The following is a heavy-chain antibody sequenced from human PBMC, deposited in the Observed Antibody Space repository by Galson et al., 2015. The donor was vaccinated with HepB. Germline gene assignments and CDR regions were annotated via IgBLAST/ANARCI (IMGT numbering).Heavy chain of an antibody. CDR1: GGSISSYY. D-gene: IGHD3-9*01. J-gene: IGHJ4*02. Sequence: ETLSLTCSVSGGSISSYYWSWIRQPPGKGLEWIGYIYYSGSTNYNPSLKSQVTISLDTSKNQFSLKLTSVTAADTAVYYCAGLTIVSNTLDYWGQGTLVTVSS. CDR2: IYYSGST. CDR3: AGLTIVSNTLDY. V-gene: IGHV4-59*01.